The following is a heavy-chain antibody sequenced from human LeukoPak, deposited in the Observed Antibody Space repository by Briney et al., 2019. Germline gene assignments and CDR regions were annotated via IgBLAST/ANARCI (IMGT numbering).Heavy chain of an antibody. J-gene: IGHJ4*02. Sequence: PSETLSLTCTVSGGSISSGDYYWSWIRQPPGKGLEWIGYIYYSGSTYYNPSLKSRVTISVDRSKNQFSLKLSSVTAADTAVYYCARVMGQLAGLDYWGQGTLVTVSS. CDR1: GGSISSGDYY. CDR3: ARVMGQLAGLDY. V-gene: IGHV4-30-4*01. D-gene: IGHD6-6*01. CDR2: IYYSGST.